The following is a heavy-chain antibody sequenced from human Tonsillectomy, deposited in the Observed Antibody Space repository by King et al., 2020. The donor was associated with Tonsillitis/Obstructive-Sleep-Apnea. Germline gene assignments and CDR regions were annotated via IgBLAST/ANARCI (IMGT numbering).Heavy chain of an antibody. CDR3: VKEPGYQLLDDYYYGMDV. D-gene: IGHD2-2*01. Sequence: VQLVESGGGLVQPGGSLRLSCSVSGFTFSSYAMHWVRQAPGKGLEYVSAISSNGGSTYYADSVKGRFTISRDNSKNTLYLQMSSLRAEDTAVYYCVKEPGYQLLDDYYYGMDVWGQGTTVTVSS. CDR2: ISSNGGST. J-gene: IGHJ6*02. CDR1: GFTFSSYA. V-gene: IGHV3-64D*06.